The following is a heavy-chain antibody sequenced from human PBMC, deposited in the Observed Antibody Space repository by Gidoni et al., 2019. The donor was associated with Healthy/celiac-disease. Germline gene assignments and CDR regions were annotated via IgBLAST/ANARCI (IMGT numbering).Heavy chain of an antibody. CDR2: ISGSGGST. Sequence: EVQLLESGGGLVQPGGSLRLSCAASGFTFSSYAMSWVRQAPEKGLEWVSAISGSGGSTYYADSVKGRFTISRDNSKNTLYLQMNSLRAEDTAVYYCAKVGAAIGAFDYWGQGTLVTVSS. CDR1: GFTFSSYA. V-gene: IGHV3-23*01. J-gene: IGHJ4*02. CDR3: AKVGAAIGAFDY.